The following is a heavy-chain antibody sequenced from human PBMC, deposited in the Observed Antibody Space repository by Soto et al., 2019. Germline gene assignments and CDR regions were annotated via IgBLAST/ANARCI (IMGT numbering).Heavy chain of an antibody. CDR2: MNPNSGNT. CDR3: AGGGGPVRGVIMRLGYYYGMDV. J-gene: IGHJ6*02. D-gene: IGHD3-10*01. V-gene: IGHV1-8*01. CDR1: GYTFTSYD. Sequence: ASVKVSCKASGYTFTSYDINWVRQATGQGLEWMGWMNPNSGNTGYAQKFQGRVTMTRNTSISTAYMELSSLRSEDTAVYYGAGGGGPVRGVIMRLGYYYGMDVWGQGTTVTVSS.